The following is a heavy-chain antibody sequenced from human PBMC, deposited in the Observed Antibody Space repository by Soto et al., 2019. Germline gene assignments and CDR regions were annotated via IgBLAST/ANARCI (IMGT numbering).Heavy chain of an antibody. D-gene: IGHD3-10*01. CDR2: INPGNGNT. Sequence: QVQLVQSGAEEKKPGASVKVSCKASGYTFTSYAMHWVRQAPGQRLEWMGWINPGNGNTKYSQKFQGRVTITRDTSASTAYMELSSLRSDDTAVYYGARDRGLTIDYWGQGTLVTVSS. J-gene: IGHJ4*02. CDR3: ARDRGLTIDY. CDR1: GYTFTSYA. V-gene: IGHV1-3*05.